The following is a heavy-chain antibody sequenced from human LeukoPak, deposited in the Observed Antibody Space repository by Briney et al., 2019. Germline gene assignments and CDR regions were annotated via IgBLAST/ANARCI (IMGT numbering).Heavy chain of an antibody. CDR1: GFTFGRYG. CDR2: IWYDGSHK. J-gene: IGHJ4*02. D-gene: IGHD2-2*01. V-gene: IGHV3-33*07. Sequence: GGSLRLSCAASGFTFGRYGMNWVRQPPGQGLEWVAFIWYDGSHKDYADSVKGRFTISGDNSKNTLFLQMNSLRAEDTAVYFCARGRGDCSTTSCYIDYWGQGTLVTVSS. CDR3: ARGRGDCSTTSCYIDY.